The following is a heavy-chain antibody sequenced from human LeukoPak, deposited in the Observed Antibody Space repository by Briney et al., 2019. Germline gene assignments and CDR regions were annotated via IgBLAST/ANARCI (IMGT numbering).Heavy chain of an antibody. D-gene: IGHD6-19*01. CDR2: ISLDGKNE. CDR3: AAHLGSGWHLDY. V-gene: IGHV3-30*04. Sequence: PGRSLRLSCVASGLSFTTKAMHWVRQAPGEGLEWMSYISLDGKNESYAGSVRGRFTISRDNSRNTVYLQMNSLRPEDTAVYYCAAHLGSGWHLDYWGQGIRVTVSP. J-gene: IGHJ4*02. CDR1: GLSFTTKA.